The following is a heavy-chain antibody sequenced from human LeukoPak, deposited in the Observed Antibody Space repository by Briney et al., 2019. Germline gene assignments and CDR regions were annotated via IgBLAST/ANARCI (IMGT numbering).Heavy chain of an antibody. Sequence: GGSLRLSCAASGFTFSDSYMTWVRQAPGKGLEWVSSISSSGTYIYYADLVEGRFTISRDNAKNSLYLQMNSLRAEDTAVYYCARGVGNYRYYFDYWGQGTLVTVSS. V-gene: IGHV3-21*01. D-gene: IGHD3-22*01. CDR2: ISSSGTYI. CDR3: ARGVGNYRYYFDY. J-gene: IGHJ4*02. CDR1: GFTFSDSY.